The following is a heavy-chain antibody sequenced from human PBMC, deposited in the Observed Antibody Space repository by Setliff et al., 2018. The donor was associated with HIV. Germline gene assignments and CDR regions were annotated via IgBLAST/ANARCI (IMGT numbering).Heavy chain of an antibody. Sequence: SETLSLTCLVSHYSISDSYYWGWVRQPPGKGLEWIGTVYYLGNTYHNPSLRSRLSLSIERSHQSFSFQLTSVSAADTAMYYCARGQWEGLHAYFFDVWGHGMLVTVS. CDR3: ARGQWEGLHAYFFDV. CDR1: HYSISDSYY. V-gene: IGHV4-38-2*01. D-gene: IGHD1-26*01. CDR2: VYYLGNT. J-gene: IGHJ4*01.